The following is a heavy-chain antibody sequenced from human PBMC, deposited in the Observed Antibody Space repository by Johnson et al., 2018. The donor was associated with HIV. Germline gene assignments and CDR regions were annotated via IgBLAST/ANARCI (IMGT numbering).Heavy chain of an antibody. J-gene: IGHJ3*02. Sequence: VQLVESGGGLVQPGGSLRLSCAASGFSFSSYDMHWVRQATGKNLEWVSAIGVAGDTYYAGSVRGRFTISRDNAKNSLYLQMNSLRVDDTAVYYCARSVSLVRGALDIGGQGTMVTVSS. V-gene: IGHV3-13*01. D-gene: IGHD2/OR15-2a*01. CDR1: GFSFSSYD. CDR2: IGVAGDT. CDR3: ARSVSLVRGALDI.